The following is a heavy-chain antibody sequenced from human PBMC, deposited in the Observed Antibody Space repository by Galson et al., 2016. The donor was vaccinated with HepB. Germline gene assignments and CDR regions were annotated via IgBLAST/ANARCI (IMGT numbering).Heavy chain of an antibody. CDR2: ISYDGSNK. CDR3: ARGSSSWRYYYYYGMDV. CDR1: GFTFSSYG. V-gene: IGHV3-30*19. Sequence: SLRLSCAASGFTFSSYGMHWVRQAPDKGLEWVAVISYDGSNKYNADSVKGRFTISRDNSKNTLYLQMNSLRAEDTAVYYCARGSSSWRYYYYYGMDVWGQGTTVTVSS. J-gene: IGHJ6*02. D-gene: IGHD6-13*01.